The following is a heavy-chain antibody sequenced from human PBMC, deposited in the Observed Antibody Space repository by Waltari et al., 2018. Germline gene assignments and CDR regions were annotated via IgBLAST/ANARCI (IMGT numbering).Heavy chain of an antibody. J-gene: IGHJ5*02. CDR3: ARGPLNWFDP. CDR2: IYSSGST. CDR1: GGSISSYY. V-gene: IGHV4-59*01. Sequence: QVQLQESGPGLVKPSETLSLTCTVSGGSISSYYWSWIRQPPGKGLEWIGYIYSSGSTNYIPSLKSRVTISVDTSKNQFALKLSAVTAADTAVYYCARGPLNWFDPWGQGTLVTVSS.